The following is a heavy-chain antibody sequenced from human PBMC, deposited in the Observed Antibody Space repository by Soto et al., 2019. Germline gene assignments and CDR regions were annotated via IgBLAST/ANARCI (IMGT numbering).Heavy chain of an antibody. CDR3: ARDRTAARPEYYYYFGMDV. CDR2: ISYDGSNK. D-gene: IGHD6-6*01. J-gene: IGHJ6*02. V-gene: IGHV3-30-3*01. CDR1: GFTFSSYA. Sequence: QVQLVESGGGVVQPGRSLRLSCAASGFTFSSYAMHWVRQAPGKGLEWVAVISYDGSNKYYADSVKGRFTISRDNSKNPLYLQMNSLRAEDTAVYYCARDRTAARPEYYYYFGMDVWGQEPTVTVSS.